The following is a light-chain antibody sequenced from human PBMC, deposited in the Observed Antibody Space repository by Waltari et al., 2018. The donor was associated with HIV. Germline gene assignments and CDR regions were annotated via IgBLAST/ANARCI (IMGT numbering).Light chain of an antibody. CDR1: SSDVGNYNL. J-gene: IGLJ2*01. V-gene: IGLV2-23*02. CDR2: EVS. Sequence: QSALTQPASVSGSPGQSITISCTGTSSDVGNYNLVSWYQQHPGKAPKRMIYEVSKRPSGVSNRFSGFKSGNTASLTISGLQAEDEADYYCCSYAGSVVFGGGTKLTVL. CDR3: CSYAGSVV.